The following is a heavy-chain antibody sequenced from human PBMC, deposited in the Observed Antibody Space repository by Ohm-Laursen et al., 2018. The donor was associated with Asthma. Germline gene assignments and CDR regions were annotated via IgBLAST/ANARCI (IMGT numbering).Heavy chain of an antibody. J-gene: IGHJ1*01. CDR2: ISTASSFI. CDR1: GYTFSRYS. D-gene: IGHD1-26*01. V-gene: IGHV3-21*01. CDR3: ARIGPEWELPGREYSLHH. Sequence: SLRLSCAAFGYTFSRYSIHWVRQIPGKGQEWVASISTASSFIYYADSVRGRFTTSRDNARNSVYLQMNSLRAEDTALYYCARIGPEWELPGREYSLHHWGEGTLVTVSS.